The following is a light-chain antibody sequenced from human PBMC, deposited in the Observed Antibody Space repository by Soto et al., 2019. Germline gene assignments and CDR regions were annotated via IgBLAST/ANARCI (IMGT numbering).Light chain of an antibody. V-gene: IGLV2-11*01. CDR2: DVG. J-gene: IGLJ1*01. CDR3: CSFAGSNTYV. CDR1: SSDVGGSNY. Sequence: QSVLTQPRSVSGSPGQPVTLSCKGTSSDVGGSNYVSWYQQPPGKAPKLMIYDVGKRPSGVPDRFSASKSGNTASLTIFGLQAENEADYYCCSFAGSNTYVFGTGTKVTVL.